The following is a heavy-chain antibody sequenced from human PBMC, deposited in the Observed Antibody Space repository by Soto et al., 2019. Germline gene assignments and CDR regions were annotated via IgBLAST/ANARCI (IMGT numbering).Heavy chain of an antibody. Sequence: VGSLRLSCATSTSTCTIAWMSWVRQAPGKWLEWVGHIKSTADGGTTDYAGPVKGRFTISRDDSKNTLYLHMNSLKTEDTAVYFCTTSVLCHVDSNYWGQGTLDTVSS. CDR3: TTSVLCHVDSNY. V-gene: IGHV3-15*01. D-gene: IGHD4-17*01. CDR1: TSTCTIAW. CDR2: IKSTADGGTT. J-gene: IGHJ4*01.